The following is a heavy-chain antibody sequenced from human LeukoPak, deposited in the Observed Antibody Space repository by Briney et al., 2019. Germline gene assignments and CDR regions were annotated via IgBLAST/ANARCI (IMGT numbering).Heavy chain of an antibody. CDR3: AKKTYDSSGLTPHPGTFDI. CDR2: MNPNSGNT. V-gene: IGHV1-8*03. CDR1: GYTFTSYD. D-gene: IGHD3-22*01. Sequence: ASVKVSCKASGYTFTSYDINWVRQATGQGLEWMGWMNPNSGNTGYAQKFQGRVTITRNTSISTAYMELSSLRSEDTAVYYCAKKTYDSSGLTPHPGTFDIWGQGTMVTVSS. J-gene: IGHJ3*02.